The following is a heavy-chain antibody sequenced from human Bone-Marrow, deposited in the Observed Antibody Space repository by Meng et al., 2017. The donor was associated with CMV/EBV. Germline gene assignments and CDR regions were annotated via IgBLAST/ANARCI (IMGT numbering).Heavy chain of an antibody. CDR3: ATGVYHWDY. CDR1: GFAFSNYW. D-gene: IGHD1-20*01. V-gene: IGHV3-7*01. J-gene: IGHJ4*02. Sequence: GESLKISCAASGFAFSNYWMTWIRQAPGKGLEWVGNINQHGSENQYADSVRGRFTISRDNAKNTLYLQMNSLRVEDTAVYYCATGVYHWDYWGQGSLVTVSS. CDR2: INQHGSEN.